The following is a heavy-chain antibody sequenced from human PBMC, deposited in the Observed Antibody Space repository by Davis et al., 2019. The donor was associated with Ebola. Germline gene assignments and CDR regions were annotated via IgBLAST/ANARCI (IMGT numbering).Heavy chain of an antibody. J-gene: IGHJ5*02. CDR2: ISAYNGNT. Sequence: AASVKVSCKASGYTFTSYGISWVRQAPGQGLEWMGWISAYNGNTNYAQKLQGRVTMTTDTSTSTAYMALRSLRSDDTAVYYCARGGSSSWYVGWFDPWGQGTLVTVSS. CDR1: GYTFTSYG. V-gene: IGHV1-18*01. D-gene: IGHD6-13*01. CDR3: ARGGSSSWYVGWFDP.